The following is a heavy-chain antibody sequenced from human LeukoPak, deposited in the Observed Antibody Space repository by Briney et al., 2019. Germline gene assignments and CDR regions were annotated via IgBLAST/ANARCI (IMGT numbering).Heavy chain of an antibody. CDR2: ISSNGGST. Sequence: QTGGSLRLSYAASGFTFSSYAMHWVRQAPGKGLEYVSAISSNGGSTYYANSVKGRFTISRDNSKNTLYLQMNSLRAEDTTVYYCAKDLWVSTNTLSLSPGFDYWGQGTLVTVSS. CDR3: AKDLWVSTNTLSLSPGFDY. D-gene: IGHD2/OR15-2a*01. V-gene: IGHV3-64*01. J-gene: IGHJ4*02. CDR1: GFTFSSYA.